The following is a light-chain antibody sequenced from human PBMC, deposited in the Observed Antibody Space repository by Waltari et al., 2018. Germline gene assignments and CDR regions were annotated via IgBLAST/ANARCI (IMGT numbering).Light chain of an antibody. CDR2: VNSDGSH. J-gene: IGLJ3*02. CDR3: QTGGHGTWV. V-gene: IGLV4-69*01. CDR1: SGHSTNV. Sequence: QLVLTQSPSASASLGASVKLTCTLSSGHSTNVIAWLQKRPERGPRYLMKVNSDGSHNKGDGLPDRFSGSSSGAEHYLTISSLQSEDEADYYCQTGGHGTWVFGGGTKLTV.